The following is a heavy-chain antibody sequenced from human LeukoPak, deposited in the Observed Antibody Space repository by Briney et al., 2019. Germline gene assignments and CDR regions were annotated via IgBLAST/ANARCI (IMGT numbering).Heavy chain of an antibody. D-gene: IGHD2-15*01. J-gene: IGHJ4*02. CDR2: ISWNSGSI. V-gene: IGHV3-9*01. CDR3: AREEYQVLLD. CDR1: GFTFDDYA. Sequence: GGSLRLSCAASGFTFDDYAMHWVRQAPGKGLEWVSGISWNSGSIGYADSVKGRFTISRDNAKNSLYLQMNSLRVGDTAIYYCAREEYQVLLDWGQGILVTVAS.